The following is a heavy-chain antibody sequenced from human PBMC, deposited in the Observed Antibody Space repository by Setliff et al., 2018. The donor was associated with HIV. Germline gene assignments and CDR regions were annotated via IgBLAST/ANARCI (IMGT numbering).Heavy chain of an antibody. V-gene: IGHV3-21*05. CDR2: ISRSSSLV. J-gene: IGHJ5*02. D-gene: IGHD1-26*01. CDR3: TRDLPLIVSSGRGNR. CDR1: GFTFSDYS. Sequence: PGGSLRLSCVGSGFTFSDYSLNWVRQAPGRGLEWVSYISRSSSLVYQADSVKGRFTISRDNAKNLLYLQMNSLGADDTAVYYCTRDLPLIVSSGRGNRWGQGTLVTVSS.